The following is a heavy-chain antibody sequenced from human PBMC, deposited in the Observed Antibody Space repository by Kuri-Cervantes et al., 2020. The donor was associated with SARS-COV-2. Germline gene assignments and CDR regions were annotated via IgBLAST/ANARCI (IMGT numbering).Heavy chain of an antibody. D-gene: IGHD3-10*01. CDR3: ASELLWFGEC. CDR1: GFTFSSYA. Sequence: GGSLRLSCAASGFTFSSYAMHWVRQAPGKGLEWVAVISYDGSNKYYADSVKGRFTISRDNSKNTLYLQMNSLRAEDTAVYYCASELLWFGECWGQGTLVTVSS. V-gene: IGHV3-30-3*01. J-gene: IGHJ4*02. CDR2: ISYDGSNK.